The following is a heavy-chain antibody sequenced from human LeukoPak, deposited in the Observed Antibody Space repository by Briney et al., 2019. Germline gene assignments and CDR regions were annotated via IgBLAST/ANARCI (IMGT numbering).Heavy chain of an antibody. CDR3: ARGDSSETYIGY. CDR2: IYHSGST. J-gene: IGHJ4*02. V-gene: IGHV4-38-2*02. CDR1: GYSISSGYY. Sequence: SETLSLTCTVSGYSISSGYYWGWIRQPPGKGLEWIGSIYHSGSTYYNPSLKSRVTISVDTSKNQFSLKLSSVTAADTAVYYCARGDSSETYIGYWGQGTLVTVSS. D-gene: IGHD3-22*01.